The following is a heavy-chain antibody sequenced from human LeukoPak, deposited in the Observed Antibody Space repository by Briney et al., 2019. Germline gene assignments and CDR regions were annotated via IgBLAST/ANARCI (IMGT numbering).Heavy chain of an antibody. J-gene: IGHJ3*02. CDR2: IYTSGST. Sequence: SETLSLTCTVSGGCISSYYWSWIRQPAGKGLEWIGRIYTSGSTNYNPSLKSRVTMSVDTSKNQFSLKLSSVTAADTAVYYCAKGPRAAGYSSSWYAPGAFDIWGQGTMVTVSS. D-gene: IGHD6-13*01. CDR3: AKGPRAAGYSSSWYAPGAFDI. CDR1: GGCISSYY. V-gene: IGHV4-4*07.